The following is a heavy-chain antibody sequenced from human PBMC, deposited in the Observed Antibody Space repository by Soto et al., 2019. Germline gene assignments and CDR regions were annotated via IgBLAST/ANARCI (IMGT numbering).Heavy chain of an antibody. CDR1: GSSIISSSYY. CDR3: ERVRLAVAGKGGWFDA. V-gene: IGHV4-39*01. Sequence: SETLSLTCTVSGSSIISSSYYWGWIRQPAGKGLEWIGSINYSGNTYYNPSRKCRVTISADTSKNQFYLKLRSVTAADTAVYYCERVRLAVAGKGGWFDAWGQETLVTVSS. J-gene: IGHJ5*02. D-gene: IGHD6-19*01. CDR2: INYSGNT.